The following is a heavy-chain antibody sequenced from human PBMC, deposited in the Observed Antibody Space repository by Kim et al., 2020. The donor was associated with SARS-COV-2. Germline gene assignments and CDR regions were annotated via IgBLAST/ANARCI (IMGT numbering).Heavy chain of an antibody. V-gene: IGHV4-59*13. J-gene: IGHJ2*01. CDR1: GGSISSCY. Sequence: SETLSLTCTVSGGSISSCYWCWIRQPPGQGLEWIGYIYYSGSTNYYPYLTSKGPITVAAYTYQYPFSLRPVTVAAADASFYYCSCRLVALVVCGFGYF. D-gene: IGHD2-21*01. CDR3: YCSCRLVALVVCGFGYF. CDR2: IYYSGST.